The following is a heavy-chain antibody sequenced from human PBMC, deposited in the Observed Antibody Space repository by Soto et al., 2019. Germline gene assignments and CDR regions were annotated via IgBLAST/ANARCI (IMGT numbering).Heavy chain of an antibody. CDR1: GGTFSSYT. V-gene: IGHV1-69*02. CDR3: ARRVVAPNLYYYYGMDV. D-gene: IGHD2-15*01. CDR2: IIPILGIA. J-gene: IGHJ6*02. Sequence: QVQLVQSGAEVKKPGSSVKVSCKASGGTFSSYTISWVRQAPGQGLEWMGRIIPILGIANYAQKFQGRVTITAXXSXSXXYMELSSLRSEDTAVYYCARRVVAPNLYYYYGMDVWGQGPTVTVSS.